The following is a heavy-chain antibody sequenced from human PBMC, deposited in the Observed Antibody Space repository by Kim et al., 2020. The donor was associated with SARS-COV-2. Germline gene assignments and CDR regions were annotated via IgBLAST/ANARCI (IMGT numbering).Heavy chain of an antibody. V-gene: IGHV1-69*13. CDR2: IIPIFGTA. Sequence: SVKVSCKASGGTFSSYAISWVRQAPGQGLEWMGGIIPIFGTANYAQKFQGRVTITADESTSTAYMELSSLRSEDTAVYYCARDGGSYSYYYYGMDVWGQGTTVTVSS. J-gene: IGHJ6*02. CDR1: GGTFSSYA. CDR3: ARDGGSYSYYYYGMDV. D-gene: IGHD1-26*01.